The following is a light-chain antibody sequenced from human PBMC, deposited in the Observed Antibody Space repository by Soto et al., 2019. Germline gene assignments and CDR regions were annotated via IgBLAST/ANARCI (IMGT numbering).Light chain of an antibody. CDR3: QQYDSYSPRT. CDR2: KAS. V-gene: IGKV1-5*03. J-gene: IGKJ1*01. Sequence: DIQMTQSPSTLSASVGDRVSITCRASQSISRYLAWYQQKPGKAPKLLIYKASSLEGGVPSRFSGSGSGTEFILTISSLKPDDFATYYCQQYDSYSPRTFGQGTTGDIK. CDR1: QSISRY.